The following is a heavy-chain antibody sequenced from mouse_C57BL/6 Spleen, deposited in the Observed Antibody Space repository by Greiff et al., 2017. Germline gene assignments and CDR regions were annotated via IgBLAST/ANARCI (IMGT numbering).Heavy chain of an antibody. J-gene: IGHJ4*01. Sequence: QVQLKQPGAELVRPGSSVKLSCKASGYTFTSYWMHWVKQRPIQGLEWIGNIDPSDSETHYNQKFKDKATLTVDKSSSTAYMQLSSLTSEDSAVYYCAREGGYLYAMDYWGQGTSVTVSS. CDR2: IDPSDSET. D-gene: IGHD2-2*01. CDR1: GYTFTSYW. V-gene: IGHV1-52*01. CDR3: AREGGYLYAMDY.